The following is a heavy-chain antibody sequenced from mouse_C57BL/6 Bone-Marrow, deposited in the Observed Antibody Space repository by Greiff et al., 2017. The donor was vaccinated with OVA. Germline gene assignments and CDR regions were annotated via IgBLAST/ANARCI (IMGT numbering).Heavy chain of an antibody. Sequence: EVKLMESGAGLVRPGASVKLSCTASGFNIKDDYMHWVKERPEQGLEWIGWIDPENGDTEYASKFQGKATITADTSSKTVYLHLSSLTSEDTAVYYCTTYRYWGQGTTLTVSS. CDR3: TTYRY. J-gene: IGHJ2*01. CDR1: GFNIKDDY. V-gene: IGHV14-4*01. CDR2: IDPENGDT.